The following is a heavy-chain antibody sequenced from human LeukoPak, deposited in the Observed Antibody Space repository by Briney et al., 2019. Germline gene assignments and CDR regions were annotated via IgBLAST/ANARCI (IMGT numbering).Heavy chain of an antibody. CDR1: GFTFSSYW. CDR3: ARGTVQYHYAMDV. J-gene: IGHJ6*02. V-gene: IGHV3-7*01. Sequence: GGSLRLSCAASGFTFSSYWMSWVRQAPGKGLEGVANIKQDGSEKYYVDSVKGRFTISRDNAKNSLYLQMNSLRAEDTAVYYCARGTVQYHYAMDVWGQGTTVTVSS. CDR2: IKQDGSEK. D-gene: IGHD4-17*01.